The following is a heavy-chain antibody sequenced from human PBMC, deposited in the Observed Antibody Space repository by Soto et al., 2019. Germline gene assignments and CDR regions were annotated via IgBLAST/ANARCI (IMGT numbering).Heavy chain of an antibody. CDR3: ARGVGSGSYYNQYNWFDP. Sequence: ASVKVSCKASGYTFSTYYMHWVRQAPGQGYEWMGIINPSGGSTTYAQKFQGRVTMTRDTSTTTVYMELSSLKSEDTAVYYCARGVGSGSYYNQYNWFDPWGQGTLVTVSS. D-gene: IGHD3-10*01. CDR1: GYTFSTYY. CDR2: INPSGGST. V-gene: IGHV1-46*01. J-gene: IGHJ5*02.